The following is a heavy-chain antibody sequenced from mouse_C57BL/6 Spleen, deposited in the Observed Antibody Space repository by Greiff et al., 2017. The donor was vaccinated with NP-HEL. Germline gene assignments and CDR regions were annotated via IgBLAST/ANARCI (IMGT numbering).Heavy chain of an antibody. Sequence: QVQLQQPGAELVKPGASVKLSCKASGYTFTNYWMHWVKQRPGQGLEWIGMIHPNSGSTKYNEKFKSKATLTVDKSSSTTYMQLSSLTSEDSAVYYWASDEGYWGQGTTVTVSS. CDR3: ASDEGY. J-gene: IGHJ2*01. CDR1: GYTFTNYW. CDR2: IHPNSGST. V-gene: IGHV1-64*01.